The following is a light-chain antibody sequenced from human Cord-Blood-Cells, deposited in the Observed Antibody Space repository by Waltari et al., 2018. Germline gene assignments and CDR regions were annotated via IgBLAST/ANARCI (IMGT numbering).Light chain of an antibody. CDR3: QQYYSTPYT. Sequence: DIFMTQSPDSLAVSLGESGTINCQSSQSVLYCSNNKNYLAWYQQKPGQPPKLLIYWASTRESGVPDRFSGSGSGTDFTLTISSLQAEDVAVYYCQQYYSTPYTFGQGTKLEIK. CDR2: WAS. J-gene: IGKJ2*01. CDR1: QSVLYCSNNKNY. V-gene: IGKV4-1*01.